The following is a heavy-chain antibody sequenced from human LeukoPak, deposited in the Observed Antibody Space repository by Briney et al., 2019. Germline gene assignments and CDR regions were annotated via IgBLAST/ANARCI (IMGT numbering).Heavy chain of an antibody. CDR3: ARGYVHAFDL. Sequence: GGSLRLSCAASEFIFSGYDMHWVRQTTGRGLEWVSAIGTAGDTYYADSVKGRLTISRENAKKSFYLQLNSLGAGDTAVYYCARGYVHAFDLWGQGTMVTVSS. CDR1: EFIFSGYD. J-gene: IGHJ3*01. V-gene: IGHV3-13*04. D-gene: IGHD5-12*01. CDR2: IGTAGDT.